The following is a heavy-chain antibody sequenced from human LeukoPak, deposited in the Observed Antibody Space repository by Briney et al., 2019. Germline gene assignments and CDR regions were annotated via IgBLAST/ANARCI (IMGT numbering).Heavy chain of an antibody. J-gene: IGHJ4*02. CDR2: ISTSSNTI. CDR1: GFNFSDYY. V-gene: IGHV3-11*01. D-gene: IGHD4-17*01. Sequence: PGGSLRLSCEASGFNFSDYYMSWIRQAPGKGLEWLSYISTSSNTIYYAESVKGRFTISRDNAKNSLYLQMNSLRAEDMALYYCAKSKTVTTEFDHWGQGTLVTVSS. CDR3: AKSKTVTTEFDH.